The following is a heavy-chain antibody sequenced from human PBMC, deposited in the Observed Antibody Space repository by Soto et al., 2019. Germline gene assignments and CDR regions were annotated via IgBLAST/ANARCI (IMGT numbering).Heavy chain of an antibody. CDR3: AKEDSSGLFDY. Sequence: GASVKVSCKASGYMFTGYYMHWVRQAPGQGLEWMGWINPDSGGTNYQQKFQGRVTMTRDTSISTAYLQMNSLGAEDTAVYYCAKEDSSGLFDYWGQGTPVTVSS. V-gene: IGHV1-2*02. D-gene: IGHD3-22*01. CDR1: GYMFTGYY. J-gene: IGHJ4*02. CDR2: INPDSGGT.